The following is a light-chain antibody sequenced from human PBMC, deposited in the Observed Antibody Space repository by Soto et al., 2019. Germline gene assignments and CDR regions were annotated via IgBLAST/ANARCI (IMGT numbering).Light chain of an antibody. CDR3: QQSNNWPYT. Sequence: EIVMTHSRATLSVSPGDRATLSCRASQTVRANLAWYQQKPGQAPRLLIYGASTRATGIPARFSGSGSGTEFTLTIDSLQSEDFALYFCQQSNNWPYTFGQGTKLEIK. CDR2: GAS. J-gene: IGKJ2*01. CDR1: QTVRAN. V-gene: IGKV3-15*01.